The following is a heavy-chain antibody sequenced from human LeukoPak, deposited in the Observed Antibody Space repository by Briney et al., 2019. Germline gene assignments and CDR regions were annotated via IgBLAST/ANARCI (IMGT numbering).Heavy chain of an antibody. Sequence: GGSLRLSCAAPGLTYNSYAMSGVRQAPGKGLEGVSSISESGGRTSYADSVQGRFTISRDNSKNTLYLELNGLRAEDAAVYFCAMAVIGSGWTLDYWGQGTLVTVS. CDR3: AMAVIGSGWTLDY. V-gene: IGHV3-23*01. J-gene: IGHJ4*02. CDR1: GLTYNSYA. CDR2: ISESGGRT. D-gene: IGHD6-19*01.